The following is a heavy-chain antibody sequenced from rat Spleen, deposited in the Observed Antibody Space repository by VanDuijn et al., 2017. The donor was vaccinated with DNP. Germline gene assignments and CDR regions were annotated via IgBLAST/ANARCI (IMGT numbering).Heavy chain of an antibody. CDR1: GFNFNDYW. CDR2: ISTGGGNT. Sequence: EVKLVESGGGLVQPGRSLKLSCAASGFNFNDYWMGWVRQAPTKGLEWVASISTGGGNTYYRDSVKGRFTISRDDAKSSLYLQMDSLRSEDTATYYCARHDITGFDYWGQGTLVTVSS. D-gene: IGHD1-1*01. V-gene: IGHV5-25*01. J-gene: IGHJ3*01. CDR3: ARHDITGFDY.